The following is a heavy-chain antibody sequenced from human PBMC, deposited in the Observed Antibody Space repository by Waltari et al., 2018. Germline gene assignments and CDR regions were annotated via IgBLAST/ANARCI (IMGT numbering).Heavy chain of an antibody. Sequence: YWSWIRQPPGKGLEWIGYIYTSGSTNYNPSLKSRVTISVDTSKNQFSLKLSSVTAADTAVYYCAAGWELPLDYWGQGTLVTVSS. CDR3: AAGWELPLDY. CDR1: Y. V-gene: IGHV4-4*09. J-gene: IGHJ4*02. CDR2: IYTSGST. D-gene: IGHD1-26*01.